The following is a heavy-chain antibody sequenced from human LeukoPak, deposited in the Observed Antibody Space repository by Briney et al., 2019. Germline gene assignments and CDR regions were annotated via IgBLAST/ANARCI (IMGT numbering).Heavy chain of an antibody. CDR3: ARLERYFDWLPDY. J-gene: IGHJ4*02. V-gene: IGHV4-34*01. CDR1: GGSISSYY. CDR2: INHSGST. Sequence: SETLSLTCTVSGGSISSYYWSWIRQPPGKGLEWIGEINHSGSTNYNPSLKSRVTISVDTSKNQFSLKLSSVTAADTAVYYCARLERYFDWLPDYWGQGTLVTVSS. D-gene: IGHD3-9*01.